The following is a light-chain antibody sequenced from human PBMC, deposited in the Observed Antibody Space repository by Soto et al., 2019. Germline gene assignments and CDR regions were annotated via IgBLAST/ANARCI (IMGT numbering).Light chain of an antibody. J-gene: IGKJ1*01. V-gene: IGKV3-15*01. Sequence: EIVMTQSPATLSVSPGERATLSCRASQSVSSNLAWDQQKPGQAPRLLIYGASTRATGIPARFSGSGSGTEFTLTISSLQSEDFAVYYCQQYNNWPERTFGQGTKVEIK. CDR2: GAS. CDR1: QSVSSN. CDR3: QQYNNWPERT.